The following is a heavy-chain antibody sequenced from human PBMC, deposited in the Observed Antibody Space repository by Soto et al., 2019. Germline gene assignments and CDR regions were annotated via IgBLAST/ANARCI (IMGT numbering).Heavy chain of an antibody. V-gene: IGHV1-8*01. Sequence: QEQLVQSGAEVKKPGAPVKVSCKASGYTFSNYNINWVRQASGQGLEWMGWMNPDSGNTGYAEKFQGRVTMTRNRSISTAYMELSGLRSEDTAVYYCAREAASDPSFYYHYMDVWGKGTTVNVSS. CDR1: GYTFSNYN. D-gene: IGHD6-25*01. J-gene: IGHJ6*03. CDR3: AREAASDPSFYYHYMDV. CDR2: MNPDSGNT.